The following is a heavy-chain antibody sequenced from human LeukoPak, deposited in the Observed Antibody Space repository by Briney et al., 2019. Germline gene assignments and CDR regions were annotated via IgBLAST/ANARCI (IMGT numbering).Heavy chain of an antibody. D-gene: IGHD2-2*01. Sequence: SETLSLTCAVYGGSFSGYYWSWIRQPPGKGLEWIGEINHSGSTNYNPSLKSRVTISVDTSKNQFSLKLSSVIAADTAVYYCARGALYCSSTSCYDLDYWGQGTLVTVSS. J-gene: IGHJ4*02. V-gene: IGHV4-34*01. CDR2: INHSGST. CDR3: ARGALYCSSTSCYDLDY. CDR1: GGSFSGYY.